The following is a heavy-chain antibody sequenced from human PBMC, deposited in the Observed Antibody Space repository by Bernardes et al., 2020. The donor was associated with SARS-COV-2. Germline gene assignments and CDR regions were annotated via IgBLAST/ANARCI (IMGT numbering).Heavy chain of an antibody. Sequence: SETLSLTCTVSGGSISSSSYYWGWIRQPPGKGLEWIGSIYYSGSTYYNPSLKSRVTISVDTSKNQFSLKLSSVTAADTAVYYCVRHCTITIFGVVIMPGYFDYWGQGTLVTVSS. D-gene: IGHD3-3*01. CDR2: IYYSGST. J-gene: IGHJ4*02. CDR1: GGSISSSSYY. CDR3: VRHCTITIFGVVIMPGYFDY. V-gene: IGHV4-39*01.